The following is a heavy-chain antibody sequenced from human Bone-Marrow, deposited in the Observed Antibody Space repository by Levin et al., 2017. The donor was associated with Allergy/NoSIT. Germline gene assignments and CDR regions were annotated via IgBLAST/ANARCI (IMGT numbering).Heavy chain of an antibody. CDR1: GFTVSNNY. V-gene: IGHV3-53*01. CDR2: IYSGGNT. J-gene: IGHJ4*02. CDR3: AAQTPGIGHS. Sequence: PGESLKISCAASGFTVSNNYMKWVRQAPGKGLEWVSLIYSGGNTYYADSVKGRFTISRDNSKNTLYLQMNSLRAEDTAVYYCAAQTPGIGHSWGQGTLVTVSS. D-gene: IGHD6-13*01.